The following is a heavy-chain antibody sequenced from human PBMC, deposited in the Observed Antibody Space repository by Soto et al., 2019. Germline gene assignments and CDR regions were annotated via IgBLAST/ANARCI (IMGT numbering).Heavy chain of an antibody. Sequence: ASVKVSCKASGYTFTGYYMHWVRQAPGQGLEWMGWINPNSGGTNYAQKFQGRVTMTRDTSISTAYMELSRLRSDDAAVYYCASSEDSSSWYVNWFDPWGQGTLVTVSS. D-gene: IGHD6-13*01. CDR2: INPNSGGT. V-gene: IGHV1-2*02. CDR1: GYTFTGYY. J-gene: IGHJ5*02. CDR3: ASSEDSSSWYVNWFDP.